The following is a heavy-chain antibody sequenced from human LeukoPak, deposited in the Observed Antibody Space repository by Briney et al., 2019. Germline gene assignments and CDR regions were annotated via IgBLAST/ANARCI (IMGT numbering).Heavy chain of an antibody. CDR1: GFTFSDYY. D-gene: IGHD3-3*01. Sequence: GGSLRLSCAASGFTFSDYYMSWIRQAPGKGLEWVSYISSSGSTIYYTDSVKGRLTISRDNAKNSLYLQMNSLRAEDTAVYYCAKHLIPYYDFWSSKLPRLFDYWGQGTLVTVSS. CDR2: ISSSGSTI. CDR3: AKHLIPYYDFWSSKLPRLFDY. J-gene: IGHJ4*02. V-gene: IGHV3-11*01.